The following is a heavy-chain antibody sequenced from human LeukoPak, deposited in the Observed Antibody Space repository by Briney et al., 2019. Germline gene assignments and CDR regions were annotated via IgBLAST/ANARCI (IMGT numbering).Heavy chain of an antibody. J-gene: IGHJ4*02. Sequence: GGSLRLSCAASGFSISDYGMNWVCQAPGKGLEWVSSISSSSSYIYYADSVKGRFTISRDNAKNSLYLQMNSLRAEDTAVYYCARGVRYSGYDYDYWGQGTLVTVSS. D-gene: IGHD5-12*01. CDR1: GFSISDYG. CDR3: ARGVRYSGYDYDY. V-gene: IGHV3-21*01. CDR2: ISSSSSYI.